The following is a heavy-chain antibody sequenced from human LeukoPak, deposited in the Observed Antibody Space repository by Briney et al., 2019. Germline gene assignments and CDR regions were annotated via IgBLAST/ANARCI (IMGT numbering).Heavy chain of an antibody. CDR2: INPSGGST. Sequence: GSVKVSCTASGYTFTSCFIHWVRHAPGQGLEWMGVINPSGGSTSYAHKFQGRVTMTRDTYTSTVSMELSSLRFEAAAVYYCARGPYSGDWHFDFWGQGTLVTVSS. CDR1: GYTFTSCF. V-gene: IGHV1-46*01. CDR3: ARGPYSGDWHFDF. D-gene: IGHD6-19*01. J-gene: IGHJ4*02.